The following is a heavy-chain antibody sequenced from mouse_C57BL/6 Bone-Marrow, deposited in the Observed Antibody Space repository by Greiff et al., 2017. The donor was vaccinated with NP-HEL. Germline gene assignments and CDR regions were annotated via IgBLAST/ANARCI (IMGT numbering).Heavy chain of an antibody. V-gene: IGHV1-82*01. J-gene: IGHJ3*01. CDR3: ARNEGFAY. CDR2: IYPGDGDT. Sequence: QVQLKESGPELVKPGASVKISCKASGYAFSSSWMNWVKQRPGKGLEWIGRIYPGDGDTNYNGKVKGKATLTADKSSSTAYMQLSSLTSEDSAVYFCARNEGFAYWGQGTLVTVSA. CDR1: GYAFSSSW.